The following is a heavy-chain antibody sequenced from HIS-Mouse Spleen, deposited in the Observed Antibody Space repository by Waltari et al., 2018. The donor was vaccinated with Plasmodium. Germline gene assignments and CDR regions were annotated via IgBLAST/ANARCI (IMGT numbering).Heavy chain of an antibody. D-gene: IGHD2-15*01. V-gene: IGHV3-30-3*01. CDR2: ISYDGSNK. CDR1: EFTFNSYA. CDR3: ARDRRLAFDY. Sequence: VQLVESGGGVVQPGRSLRLSCAASEFTFNSYAMHWVRQAPGKGLEWVAVISYDGSNKYYADSVKGRFTISRDNSKNTLYLQMNSLRAEDTAVYYCARDRRLAFDYWGQGTLVTVSS. J-gene: IGHJ4*02.